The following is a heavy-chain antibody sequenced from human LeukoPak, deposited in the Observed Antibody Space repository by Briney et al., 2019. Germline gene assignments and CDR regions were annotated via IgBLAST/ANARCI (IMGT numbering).Heavy chain of an antibody. CDR3: AKDPHSSGWSPFDY. J-gene: IGHJ4*02. Sequence: GGSLRLSCAASGFIFSQYSMNWVRQAPGKGLEWVSHIRSSSETFYADSVKGRFTISRDNARNSLYLQMNNLRAEDTAVYYCAKDPHSSGWSPFDYWGQGTLVTVSS. CDR2: IRSSSET. CDR1: GFIFSQYS. V-gene: IGHV3-48*01. D-gene: IGHD6-19*01.